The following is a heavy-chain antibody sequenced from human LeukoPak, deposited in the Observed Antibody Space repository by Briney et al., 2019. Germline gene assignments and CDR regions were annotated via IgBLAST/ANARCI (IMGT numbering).Heavy chain of an antibody. J-gene: IGHJ4*02. D-gene: IGHD3-10*01. CDR2: ISASGGST. Sequence: GGSLRPSSAASGVIFSSYAMSWVRQAPGKGLEWGSAISASGGSTNYADSLKGRFTISRDNSKNTLYLQMNILRAEDTAVYYCARDLEYGSGSYYRGDFDYWGQGTLVTVSS. V-gene: IGHV3-23*01. CDR3: ARDLEYGSGSYYRGDFDY. CDR1: GVIFSSYA.